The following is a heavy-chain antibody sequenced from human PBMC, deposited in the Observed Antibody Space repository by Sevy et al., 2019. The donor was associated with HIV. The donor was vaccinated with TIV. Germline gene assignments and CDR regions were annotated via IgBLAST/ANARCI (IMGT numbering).Heavy chain of an antibody. Sequence: DSVKVSCKASGYIFTSYGISWVRQAPRQGLEWMGWINGHNGNTNYVQNLQGRVTMTTDTSTNTAYMELRSLRSDDTAVYYCARDGYDGSGYQRGLFDFWGQGTLVTVSS. CDR1: GYIFTSYG. CDR3: ARDGYDGSGYQRGLFDF. V-gene: IGHV1-18*01. J-gene: IGHJ4*02. CDR2: INGHNGNT. D-gene: IGHD3-22*01.